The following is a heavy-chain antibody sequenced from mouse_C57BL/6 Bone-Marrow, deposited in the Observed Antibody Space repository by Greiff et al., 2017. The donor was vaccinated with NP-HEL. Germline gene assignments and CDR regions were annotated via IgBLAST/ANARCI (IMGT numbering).Heavy chain of an antibody. CDR2: INPYNGGT. D-gene: IGHD1-1*01. CDR3: ARDTTVVAGDY. V-gene: IGHV1-19*01. Sequence: EVQLQESGPVLVKPGASVKMSCKASGYTFTDYYMNWVKQSHGKSLEWIGVINPYNGGTSYNQKFKGKATLTVDKSSSTAYMELNSLTSEDSAVYYCARDTTVVAGDYWGQGTTLTVSS. J-gene: IGHJ2*01. CDR1: GYTFTDYY.